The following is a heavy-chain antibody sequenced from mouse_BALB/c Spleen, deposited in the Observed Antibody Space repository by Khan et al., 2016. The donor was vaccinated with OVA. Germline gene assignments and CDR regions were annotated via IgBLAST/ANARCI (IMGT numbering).Heavy chain of an antibody. CDR2: IIYTGYT. CDR1: GDSITTGY. Sequence: EVQLQESGPSLVKPSQSLSLTCSVTGDSITTGYWNWIRKFPGNKLEYMGYIIYTGYTYYNPSLKSRISITRHTSYNQYYLQLNCWTDEDPATDYCARSSYRYVFVYWGQGTLVTVSA. D-gene: IGHD2-14*01. V-gene: IGHV3-8*02. J-gene: IGHJ3*01. CDR3: ARSSYRYVFVY.